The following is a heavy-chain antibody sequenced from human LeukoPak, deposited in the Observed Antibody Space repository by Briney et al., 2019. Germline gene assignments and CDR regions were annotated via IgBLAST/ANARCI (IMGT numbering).Heavy chain of an antibody. CDR1: GFTFSSYS. V-gene: IGHV3-21*01. Sequence: PGGSLRLSCAASGFTFSSYSMNWVRQAPGKGLECVSSISSSSSYIYYADSVKGRFTISRDNAKNSLYLQMNSLRAEDTAVYYGARGLSDCSGGSCYSTSWFDPWGQGTLVTVSS. CDR2: ISSSSSYI. J-gene: IGHJ5*02. CDR3: ARGLSDCSGGSCYSTSWFDP. D-gene: IGHD2-15*01.